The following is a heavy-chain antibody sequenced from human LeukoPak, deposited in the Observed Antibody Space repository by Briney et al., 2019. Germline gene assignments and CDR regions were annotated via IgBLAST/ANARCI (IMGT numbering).Heavy chain of an antibody. D-gene: IGHD4-17*01. Sequence: SETLSLTCAVSDDSFSSHYWTWIRQPPGKGLEWIGYISYIGSTNYNPSLKSRDTKSIDTSKNQFSLKLSSVTAADTAVYYCARDLVTVTKGFDIWGQRTMVSLSS. V-gene: IGHV4-59*11. CDR2: ISYIGST. CDR1: DDSFSSHY. J-gene: IGHJ3*02. CDR3: ARDLVTVTKGFDI.